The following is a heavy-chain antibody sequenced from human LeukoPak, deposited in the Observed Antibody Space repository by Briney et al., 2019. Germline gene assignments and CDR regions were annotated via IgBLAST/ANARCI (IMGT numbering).Heavy chain of an antibody. CDR3: ARVDGSPDY. J-gene: IGHJ4*02. CDR2: VNLKSGNT. V-gene: IGHV1-8*03. D-gene: IGHD2-15*01. Sequence: ASVKVSCKTSGYTFTSYDINWVRQATGQGLEWMGWVNLKSGNTGSAQKFQGRVTITRDTSINTAYMELSSLRPEDTGVYYCARVDGSPDYWGQGTLVTVSS. CDR1: GYTFTSYD.